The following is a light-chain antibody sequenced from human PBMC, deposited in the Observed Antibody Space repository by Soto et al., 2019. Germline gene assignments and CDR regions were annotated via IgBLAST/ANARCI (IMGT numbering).Light chain of an antibody. CDR1: QGISSY. V-gene: IGKV1-8*01. J-gene: IGKJ2*01. CDR3: LQYLSYPYT. Sequence: AIRMTQSPSSFSASTGDRVTITCRASQGISSYLAWYQQKPGKAPKLLIYAAATLQRGAPSRFSASGSGTDFTLTMSRLQSEDFATYYFLQYLSYPYTFGQGTKLEI. CDR2: AAA.